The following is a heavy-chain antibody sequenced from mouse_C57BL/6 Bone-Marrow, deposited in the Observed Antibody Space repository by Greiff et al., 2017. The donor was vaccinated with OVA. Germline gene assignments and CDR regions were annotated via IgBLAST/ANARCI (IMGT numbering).Heavy chain of an antibody. CDR3: ARARVGPYYFDY. V-gene: IGHV1-85*01. CDR2: IYPREGST. D-gene: IGHD3-3*01. CDR1: GYTFTSYD. Sequence: VQLQQSGPELVKPGASVKLSCKASGYTFTSYDINRVKQRHGQGLEWIGWIYPREGSTKYNEKVKGKATLTVDTSSSTAYMELQSLTSEDSAVYFCARARVGPYYFDYWGQGTTLTVSS. J-gene: IGHJ2*01.